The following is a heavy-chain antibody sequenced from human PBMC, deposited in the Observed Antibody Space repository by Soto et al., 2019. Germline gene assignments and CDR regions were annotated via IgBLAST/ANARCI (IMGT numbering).Heavy chain of an antibody. V-gene: IGHV1-18*04. CDR2: ISGSNGAT. J-gene: IGHJ5*02. CDR3: ATSPLASRPSWFDP. CDR1: GYRFSGYG. Sequence: QVQLVQSGPEVRKPGASVKVSCRTSGYRFSGYGIHWARLGRGQGLEWMGWISGSNGATQYPQRFQGRITMTTDSSTGTGYMELRSLGVDDTAIYFCATSPLASRPSWFDPWGPGTLVTVSS. D-gene: IGHD6-6*01.